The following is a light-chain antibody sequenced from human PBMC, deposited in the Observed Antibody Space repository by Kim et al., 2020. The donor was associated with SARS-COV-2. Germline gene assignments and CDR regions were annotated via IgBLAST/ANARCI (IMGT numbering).Light chain of an antibody. V-gene: IGKV3-11*01. CDR2: DAS. Sequence: SLSQGERATLSCRASQSVRPYLAWYQQKPGQAPRLLIYDASKRATGIPARFSGSGSGTDFTLTISSLEHDDFAVYYCQLRTNWLTSGGGTKVDIK. CDR1: QSVRPY. CDR3: QLRTNWLT. J-gene: IGKJ4*01.